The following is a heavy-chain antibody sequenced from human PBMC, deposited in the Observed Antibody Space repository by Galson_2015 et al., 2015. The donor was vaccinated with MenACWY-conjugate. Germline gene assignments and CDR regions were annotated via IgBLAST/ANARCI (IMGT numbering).Heavy chain of an antibody. Sequence: LSLTCSVHGGSLSGYYWRWIRQSPGKGLEWIGEIYPGGSTNYNPSLRSRVTISADTSKNQFSLRLKSVTAADTAVYYCARGAIFVSYWGQGTLVTVSS. J-gene: IGHJ1*01. D-gene: IGHD3-3*01. CDR2: IYPGGST. CDR3: ARGAIFVSY. CDR1: GGSLSGYY. V-gene: IGHV4-34*01.